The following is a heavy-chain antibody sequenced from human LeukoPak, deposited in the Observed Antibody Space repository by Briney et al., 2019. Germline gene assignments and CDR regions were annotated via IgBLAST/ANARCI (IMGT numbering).Heavy chain of an antibody. Sequence: ASVKVSFKASGYTFTGYYMHWVRQAPGQGLEWMGWINPNSGGTNYAQKFQGRVTMTRDTSISTAYMELSRLRSDDTAVYYCARVGAGSHYGMDVWGQGTTVTVSS. D-gene: IGHD1-26*01. CDR2: INPNSGGT. CDR1: GYTFTGYY. V-gene: IGHV1-2*02. J-gene: IGHJ6*02. CDR3: ARVGAGSHYGMDV.